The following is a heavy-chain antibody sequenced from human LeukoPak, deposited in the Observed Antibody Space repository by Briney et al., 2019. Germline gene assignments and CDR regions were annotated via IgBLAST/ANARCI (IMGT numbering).Heavy chain of an antibody. V-gene: IGHV3-21*01. J-gene: IGHJ4*02. Sequence: GGSLRLSCAASGFTFSSYSMNWVRQAPGKGLEWVSSISSSSSYIYYADSVKGRFTISRDNAKNSLYLQMNSLRAEDTAVYYCARVPRIAAAGTAGYFDYWGQGTLVTVSS. CDR1: GFTFSSYS. CDR3: ARVPRIAAAGTAGYFDY. CDR2: ISSSSSYI. D-gene: IGHD6-13*01.